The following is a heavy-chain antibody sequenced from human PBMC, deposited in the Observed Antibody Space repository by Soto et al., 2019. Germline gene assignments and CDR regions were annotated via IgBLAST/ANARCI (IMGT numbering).Heavy chain of an antibody. V-gene: IGHV3-23*01. J-gene: IGHJ6*02. CDR2: ISGSGGST. D-gene: IGHD3-3*01. CDR3: AKSPRFGVVTLPYYYGMDV. CDR1: GFTFSSYA. Sequence: PGGSLRLSCAASGFTFSSYAMSWVRQAPGKGLEWVSAISGSGGSTYYADSVKGRFTISRDNSKNTLYLQMNSLRAEDTAVYYCAKSPRFGVVTLPYYYGMDVWGQGTTVTVSS.